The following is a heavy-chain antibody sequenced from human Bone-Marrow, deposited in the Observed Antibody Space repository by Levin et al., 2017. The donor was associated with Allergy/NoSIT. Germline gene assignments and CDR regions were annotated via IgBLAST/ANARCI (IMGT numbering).Heavy chain of an antibody. CDR2: ISYDGSNK. V-gene: IGHV3-30-3*01. CDR3: GRDLAGPTRDPFDI. J-gene: IGHJ3*02. Sequence: GGSLRLSCAASGFTFSSYAMHWVRQAPGKGLEWLSAISYDGSNKYYADSVKGRFTISRDESENTLYLQMNSLRAEDTAVYYCGRDLAGPTRDPFDIWGQGTMVTVSS. CDR1: GFTFSSYA.